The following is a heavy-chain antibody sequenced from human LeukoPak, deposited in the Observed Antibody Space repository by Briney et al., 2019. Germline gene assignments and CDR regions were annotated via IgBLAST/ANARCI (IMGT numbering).Heavy chain of an antibody. J-gene: IGHJ6*03. CDR3: AREKIRGYYYYYMDV. D-gene: IGHD3-10*01. Sequence: PSETLSLTCTVSGGSISSGSCYWSWIRQPAGKGLEWIGRIYTSGSTNYNPSLKSRVTISVDTSKNQFSLKLSSVTAADTAVYYCAREKIRGYYYYYMDVWGKGTTVTISS. CDR2: IYTSGST. CDR1: GGSISSGSCY. V-gene: IGHV4-61*02.